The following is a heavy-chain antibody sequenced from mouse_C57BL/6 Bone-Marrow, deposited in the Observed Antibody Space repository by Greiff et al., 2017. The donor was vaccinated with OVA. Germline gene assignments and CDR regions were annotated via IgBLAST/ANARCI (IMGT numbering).Heavy chain of an antibody. D-gene: IGHD2-4*01. CDR3: TTPYDYDGDYFDY. CDR1: GFNIKDDY. Sequence: EVQLQQSGAELVRPGASVKLSCTASGFNIKDDYMHWVKQRPEQGLEWLGWIDPENGDTEYASKFKGKATIPAATSSNTSYLELSRLTSEDTAVYYCTTPYDYDGDYFDYWGQGTTLTVSS. V-gene: IGHV14-4*01. CDR2: IDPENGDT. J-gene: IGHJ2*01.